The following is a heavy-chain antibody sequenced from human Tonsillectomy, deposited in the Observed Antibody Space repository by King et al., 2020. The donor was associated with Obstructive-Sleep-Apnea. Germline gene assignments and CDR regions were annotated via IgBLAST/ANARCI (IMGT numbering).Heavy chain of an antibody. CDR3: ARGSKTAMADKDNWFDP. CDR1: GYTFTSYG. D-gene: IGHD5-18*01. Sequence: QLVQSGAEVKKPGASVKVSCKASGYTFTSYGISWVRQAPGQGLEWMGWISAYNGNTNYAQKLQGRVTMTTDTSTSTAYMELRSLRSDDTAGYYCARGSKTAMADKDNWFDPWGQGTLVTVSS. CDR2: ISAYNGNT. J-gene: IGHJ5*02. V-gene: IGHV1-18*04.